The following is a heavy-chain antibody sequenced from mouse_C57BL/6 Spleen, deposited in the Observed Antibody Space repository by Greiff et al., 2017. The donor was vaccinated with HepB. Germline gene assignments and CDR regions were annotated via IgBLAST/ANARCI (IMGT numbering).Heavy chain of an antibody. V-gene: IGHV1-82*01. Sequence: VKLQQSGPELVKPGASVKISCKASGYAFSSSWMNWVKQRTGKGLEWIGRIYPGDGDTNYNGKFKGKATLTAYKSSSTAYRQLSSLTSEDSAVYFCARGTPVVATDYWGQGTTLTVSS. CDR3: ARGTPVVATDY. CDR2: IYPGDGDT. CDR1: GYAFSSSW. J-gene: IGHJ2*01. D-gene: IGHD1-1*01.